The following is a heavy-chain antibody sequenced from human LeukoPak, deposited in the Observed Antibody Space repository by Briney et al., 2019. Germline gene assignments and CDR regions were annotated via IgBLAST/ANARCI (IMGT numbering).Heavy chain of an antibody. Sequence: GGSLRLPRAASGFTVSSNHMSWVPPAPGKGLEWVSVIYSGGSTDYADSVQGRFTISRDNSKNTLYLQMNSLRAEDTAVYHCARGPAGYNWGQGTLVTVSS. CDR1: GFTVSSNH. J-gene: IGHJ4*02. D-gene: IGHD1-1*01. CDR2: IYSGGST. CDR3: ARGPAGYN. V-gene: IGHV3-53*01.